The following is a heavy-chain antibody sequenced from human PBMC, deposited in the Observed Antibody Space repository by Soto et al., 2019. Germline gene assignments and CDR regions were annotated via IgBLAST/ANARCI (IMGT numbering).Heavy chain of an antibody. Sequence: SETLSLTCAVYGGSFSGYYWSWIRQPPGKGLEWIGEINHSGSTNYNPSLKSRVTISVDTSKNQFTLKLSSVTAADTAVYYFARHAPTGHSSSLYVPGWFDPWGQGTLVTVSS. D-gene: IGHD6-13*01. CDR3: ARHAPTGHSSSLYVPGWFDP. V-gene: IGHV4-34*01. CDR2: INHSGST. J-gene: IGHJ5*02. CDR1: GGSFSGYY.